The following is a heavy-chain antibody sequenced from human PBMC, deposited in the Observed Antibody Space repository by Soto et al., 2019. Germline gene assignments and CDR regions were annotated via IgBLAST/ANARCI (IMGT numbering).Heavy chain of an antibody. CDR1: GFTFSSYA. V-gene: IGHV3-23*01. CDR2: ISGSGLNT. Sequence: EVQLLESGGGLVQPGGSLTLSCAASGFTFSSYAMSWVRQAPGKGLEWVSAISGSGLNTYYAESVKGRFTISRDNSKNTLYLQLNSLRAEDTAIYYCAKASPPYYGSGSSYYFTFWGQGTLVTVSS. J-gene: IGHJ4*02. D-gene: IGHD3-10*01. CDR3: AKASPPYYGSGSSYYFTF.